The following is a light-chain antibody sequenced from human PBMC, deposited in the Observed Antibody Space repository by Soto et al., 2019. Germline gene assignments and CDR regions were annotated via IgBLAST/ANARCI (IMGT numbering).Light chain of an antibody. Sequence: QSVLTQPASVSGSPGQSITISCTGTSSDVGGYKFVSWYQQHPGKAPKLIIYEVSNRPSGISNRFSGSKSGNTASLTISGLQAEDETDYYCSSYTSRSTWVFGGGTQLTVL. CDR3: SSYTSRSTWV. J-gene: IGLJ3*02. CDR2: EVS. CDR1: SSDVGGYKF. V-gene: IGLV2-14*01.